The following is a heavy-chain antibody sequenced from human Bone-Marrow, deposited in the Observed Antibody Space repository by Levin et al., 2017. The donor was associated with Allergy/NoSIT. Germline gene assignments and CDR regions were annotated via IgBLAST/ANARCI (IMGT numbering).Heavy chain of an antibody. V-gene: IGHV3-23*01. CDR3: ALAGFGVVTPFDY. CDR1: GFTFSSYA. D-gene: IGHD3-3*01. Sequence: GGSLRLSCAASGFTFSSYAMSWVRQAPGKGLEWVSAISGSGGSTYYADSVKGRFTISRDNSKNTLYLQMNSLRAEDTAVYYCALAGFGVVTPFDYWGQGTLVTVSS. J-gene: IGHJ4*02. CDR2: ISGSGGST.